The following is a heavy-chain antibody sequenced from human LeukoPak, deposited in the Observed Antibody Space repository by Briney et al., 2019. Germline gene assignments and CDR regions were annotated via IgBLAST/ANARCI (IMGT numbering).Heavy chain of an antibody. V-gene: IGHV1-46*01. CDR3: ARAYSKFYYYYMDV. D-gene: IGHD4-11*01. CDR1: GYAFTSYY. Sequence: GASVKVSCKASGYAFTSYYMHWVRQAPGQGLEWMGIINPSGGSTSYAQKFQGRVTMTRDTSISTAYMELSRLRSDDTAVYYCARAYSKFYYYYMDVWGKGTTVTVSS. CDR2: INPSGGST. J-gene: IGHJ6*03.